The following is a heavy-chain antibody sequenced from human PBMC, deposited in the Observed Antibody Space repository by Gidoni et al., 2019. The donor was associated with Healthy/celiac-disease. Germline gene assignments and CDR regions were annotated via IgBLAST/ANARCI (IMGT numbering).Heavy chain of an antibody. CDR1: GFTFSSYG. D-gene: IGHD6-19*01. Sequence: QVQLVESGGGVVQPGRSLRLSCAASGFTFSSYGMHWVRQAPGKGLEWVAVIWDDGSNKYYADSVKGRFTISRDNSKNTLYLQMNSLRAEDTAVYYCASRTPSGWIDYWGQGTLVTVSS. J-gene: IGHJ4*02. V-gene: IGHV3-33*01. CDR3: ASRTPSGWIDY. CDR2: IWDDGSNK.